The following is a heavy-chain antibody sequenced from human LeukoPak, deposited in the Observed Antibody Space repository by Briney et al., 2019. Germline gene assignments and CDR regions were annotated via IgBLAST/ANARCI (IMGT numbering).Heavy chain of an antibody. CDR2: IYYSGST. D-gene: IGHD3-9*01. J-gene: IGHJ4*02. Sequence: SETLSLTCTVSGGSISSGSYYWSWIRQPPGKGLEWIGYIYYSGSTNYNPSLKSRVTISVDTSKNQFSLKLSSVTATDTAVYYCARRHSLTISLDYWGQGTLVTVSS. CDR1: GGSISSGSYY. V-gene: IGHV4-61*01. CDR3: ARRHSLTISLDY.